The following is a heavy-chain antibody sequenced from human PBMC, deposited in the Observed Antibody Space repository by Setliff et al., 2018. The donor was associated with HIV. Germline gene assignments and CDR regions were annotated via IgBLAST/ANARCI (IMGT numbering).Heavy chain of an antibody. D-gene: IGHD3-3*01. V-gene: IGHV1-3*01. J-gene: IGHJ4*02. Sequence: GASVKVSCKASGYTFTSYAMHWVRQAPGQRLEWMGWINAGNGKTKYSQKFQSRVTITRDTSARKAYMELSSLRSEDTAVYYCASSTVTVFGVVPYYFDYWGQGTLVTVSS. CDR2: INAGNGKT. CDR1: GYTFTSYA. CDR3: ASSTVTVFGVVPYYFDY.